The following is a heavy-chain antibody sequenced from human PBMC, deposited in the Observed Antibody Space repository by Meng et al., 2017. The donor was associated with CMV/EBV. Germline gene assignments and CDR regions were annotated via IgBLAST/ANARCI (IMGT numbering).Heavy chain of an antibody. CDR1: GGSISSGDYY. J-gene: IGHJ4*02. CDR2: IYYSGST. Sequence: QLPESGPGLVKPSQTLSLTCTVAGGSISSGDYYWSWIRQPPGKGLEWIGYIYYSGSTYYNPSLKSRVTISVDTSKNQFSLKLSSVTAADTAVYYCARVMGPNRTPYYFDYWGQGTLVTVSS. D-gene: IGHD1-14*01. CDR3: ARVMGPNRTPYYFDY. V-gene: IGHV4-30-4*08.